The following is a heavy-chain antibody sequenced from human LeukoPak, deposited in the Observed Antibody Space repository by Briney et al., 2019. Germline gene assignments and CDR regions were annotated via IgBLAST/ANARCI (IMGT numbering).Heavy chain of an antibody. D-gene: IGHD3-10*01. CDR3: ARGRHYYGSGSPRNWFDP. CDR1: GGSFSGYY. CDR2: INHSGST. J-gene: IGHJ5*02. Sequence: HPSETLSLTCAVYGGSFSGYYWSWIRQPPGKGLEWIGEINHSGSTNYNPSLKSRATISVDTSKNQFSLKLSSVTAADTAVYYCARGRHYYGSGSPRNWFDPWGQGTLVTVSS. V-gene: IGHV4-34*01.